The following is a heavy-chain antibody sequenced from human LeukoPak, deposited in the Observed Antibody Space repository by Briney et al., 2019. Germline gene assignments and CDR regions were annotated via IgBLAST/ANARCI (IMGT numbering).Heavy chain of an antibody. CDR3: ARGRLPGQHDDFDI. CDR1: GYTFTGYY. Sequence: ASVKVSCKASGYTFTGYYMHGVRQAPGQGLEGMGWINPNSGGTNYAQNFQGRVTITRDTSISTAYMEVSRLRSDDTAVYYCARGRLPGQHDDFDIWGKGTMVTVSS. J-gene: IGHJ3*02. CDR2: INPNSGGT. D-gene: IGHD5-12*01. V-gene: IGHV1-2*02.